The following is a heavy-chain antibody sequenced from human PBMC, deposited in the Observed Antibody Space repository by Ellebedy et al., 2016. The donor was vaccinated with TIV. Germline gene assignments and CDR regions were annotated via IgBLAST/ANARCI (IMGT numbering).Heavy chain of an antibody. Sequence: PGGSLRLSCAASGFSFRNYWMGWVRQAPGKGLEWVANIYQDGSDQYYAESVKGRFTISRDNVNKSLFLHMNSLRVEDTAVYYCARRGSYGDYAVQINSWFDSWGQGTLVSVSS. D-gene: IGHD4-17*01. V-gene: IGHV3-7*01. J-gene: IGHJ5*01. CDR1: GFSFRNYW. CDR3: ARRGSYGDYAVQINSWFDS. CDR2: IYQDGSDQ.